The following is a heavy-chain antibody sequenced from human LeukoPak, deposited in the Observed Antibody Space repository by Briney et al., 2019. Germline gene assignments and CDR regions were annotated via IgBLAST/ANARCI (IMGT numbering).Heavy chain of an antibody. CDR1: GFSLSDSI. CDR2: VRTSIDSYTT. D-gene: IGHD1-1*01. J-gene: IGHJ4*02. CDR3: TRQPRGTGTTDC. Sequence: PGGSLRLSCAASGFSLSDSIIHWVRQASGRGLEWVGRVRTSIDSYTTGNTASVRGRFSISRDDSKNTAYLQMNSLETDDTAVYYCTRQPRGTGTTDCWGQGALVTVSS. V-gene: IGHV3-73*01.